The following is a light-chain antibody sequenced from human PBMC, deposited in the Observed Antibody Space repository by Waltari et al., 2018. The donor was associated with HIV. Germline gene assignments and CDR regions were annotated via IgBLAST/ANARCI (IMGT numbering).Light chain of an antibody. CDR1: ESISRY. Sequence: EIVLTQSRATLSLSPGERATLSCRASESISRYLAWYQQKPSQAPRPLISDASNRATGIPSRFSGSGSGTDFTLTISYLEPEDFAVYYCQQRTNWPPWSFGQGTKVEIK. CDR3: QQRTNWPPWS. CDR2: DAS. J-gene: IGKJ1*01. V-gene: IGKV3-11*01.